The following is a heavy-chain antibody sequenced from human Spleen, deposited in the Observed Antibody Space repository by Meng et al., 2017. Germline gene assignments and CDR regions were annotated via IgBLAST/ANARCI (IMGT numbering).Heavy chain of an antibody. CDR1: GGSFSGYY. D-gene: IGHD3-3*01. CDR3: ARAYDRSTFDP. Sequence: SETLSLTCAVYGGSFSGYYWSWIRQPPGKGLEWIGEINHSGSTNYNPSLKSRVTISVDTSKNQFSLKLSSVTAADTAVYYCARAYDRSTFDPWGQGTLVTGAS. CDR2: INHSGST. V-gene: IGHV4-34*01. J-gene: IGHJ5*02.